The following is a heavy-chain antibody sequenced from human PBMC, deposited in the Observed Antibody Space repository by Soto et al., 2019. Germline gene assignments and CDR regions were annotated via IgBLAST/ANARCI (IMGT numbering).Heavy chain of an antibody. Sequence: SETLSLTCTVSGCSISSYYWSGIRQPAGKGLELIGRIYTTGSTNYNPSLKSRVTMSVDTXKNQLSLKLSSVTAADTDVYYCARAQYVDTAMVTAYYYYGMDVGGQGTTVTVSS. CDR1: GCSISSYY. V-gene: IGHV4-4*07. CDR2: IYTTGST. CDR3: ARAQYVDTAMVTAYYYYGMDV. J-gene: IGHJ6*02. D-gene: IGHD5-18*01.